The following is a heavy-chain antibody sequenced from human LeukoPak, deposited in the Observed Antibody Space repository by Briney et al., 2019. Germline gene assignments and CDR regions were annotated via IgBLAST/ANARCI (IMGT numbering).Heavy chain of an antibody. CDR1: GFTFSSYW. V-gene: IGHV3-7*01. CDR2: IKQDGSEK. D-gene: IGHD3-10*01. CDR3: ARDITMVRGVTIFDY. J-gene: IGHJ4*02. Sequence: GGSLRLSCAASGFTFSSYWMSWVRQAPGKGLEWVANIKQDGSEKYYVDSVKGRFTISRDNAKNSLYLQMNSLRAEDTAVYYCARDITMVRGVTIFDYWGQGTLVTVSS.